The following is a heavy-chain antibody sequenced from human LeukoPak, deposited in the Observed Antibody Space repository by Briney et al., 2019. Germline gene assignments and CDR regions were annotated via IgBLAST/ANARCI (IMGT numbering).Heavy chain of an antibody. CDR1: GFIFSSYA. CDR2: MSDSGDRT. CDR3: AKEIGASLPFDY. V-gene: IGHV3-23*01. Sequence: PGGSLRLSCAASGFIFSSYAMSWVRQAPGKGLEWVSAMSDSGDRTYYADSVKGRFTISRDNSKNTLYLQMNSLRAEDTAVYYCAKEIGASLPFDYWGQGTLVTVSS. D-gene: IGHD3-16*01. J-gene: IGHJ4*02.